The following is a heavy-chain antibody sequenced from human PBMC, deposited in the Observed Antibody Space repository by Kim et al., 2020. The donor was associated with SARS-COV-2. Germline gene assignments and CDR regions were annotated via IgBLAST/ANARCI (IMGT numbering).Heavy chain of an antibody. CDR1: GFTFSSYG. CDR3: AKDLSLQRWLQFGLDY. Sequence: GGSLRLSCAASGFTFSSYGMHWVRQAPGKGLEWVAVISYDGSNKYYADSVKGRFTISRDNSKNTLYLQMNSLRAEDTAVYYCAKDLSLQRWLQFGLDYWGQGTLVTVSS. CDR2: ISYDGSNK. J-gene: IGHJ4*02. D-gene: IGHD5-12*01. V-gene: IGHV3-30*18.